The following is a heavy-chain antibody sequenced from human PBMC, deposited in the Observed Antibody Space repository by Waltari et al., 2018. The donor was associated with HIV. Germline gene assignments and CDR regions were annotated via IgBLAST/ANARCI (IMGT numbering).Heavy chain of an antibody. V-gene: IGHV3-23*01. CDR2: ISANAGRA. Sequence: EVQLLESGGGFVQPGGCLGPYCEAYQFTLANYAMTWVRRAPGKGLEWVAIISANAGRAYYADSLEGRFTVSRENSNNTIYLQMNNLTAEDTAVYYCAKHSSGWYRGHYPIDVWGQGTTVTVSS. D-gene: IGHD6-19*01. J-gene: IGHJ6*02. CDR3: AKHSSGWYRGHYPIDV. CDR1: QFTLANYA.